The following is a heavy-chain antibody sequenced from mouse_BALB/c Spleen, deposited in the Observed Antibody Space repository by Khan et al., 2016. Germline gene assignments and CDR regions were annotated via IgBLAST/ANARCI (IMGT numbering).Heavy chain of an antibody. Sequence: EVQLQESGPGLVKPSQSLSLTCTVSDYSITNDYAWNWIRQFPGNKLEWMGYIHYSGTTRSNPSLKSRISITRDTSKNQFFLQLNSVTAEDTATYYCARSGFDFGSRYYFDYWGQGTTLSVSS. CDR3: ARSGFDFGSRYYFDY. J-gene: IGHJ2*01. CDR1: DYSITNDYA. D-gene: IGHD1-1*01. CDR2: IHYSGTT. V-gene: IGHV3-2*02.